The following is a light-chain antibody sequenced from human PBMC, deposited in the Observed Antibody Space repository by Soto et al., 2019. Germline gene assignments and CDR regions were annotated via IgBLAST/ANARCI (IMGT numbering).Light chain of an antibody. V-gene: IGKV1-5*03. J-gene: IGKJ1*01. CDR1: QGVSSL. Sequence: DIQMTQSPSTLSASVGDRVTITCRASQGVSSLLAWYQQKPGKAPKLLVFQASTLESGVPLRFSGSGFGTEFTLTINSLQSDDFATYYCQQYDSYSWTFGQGTKVDI. CDR3: QQYDSYSWT. CDR2: QAS.